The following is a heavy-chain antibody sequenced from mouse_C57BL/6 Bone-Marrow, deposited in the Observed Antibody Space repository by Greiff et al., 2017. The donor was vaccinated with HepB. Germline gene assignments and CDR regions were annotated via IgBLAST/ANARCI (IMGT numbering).Heavy chain of an antibody. CDR1: GYTFTSYD. J-gene: IGHJ2*01. Sequence: QVQLKESGPELVKPGASVKLSCKASGYTFTSYDINWVKQRPGQGLEWIGWIYPRDGSTKYNEKFKGKATLTVDTSSSTTYMELRSLKSEDSAVYYSTGDYGNYWGQGTTLTVSS. D-gene: IGHD2-4*01. V-gene: IGHV1-85*01. CDR2: IYPRDGST. CDR3: TGDYGNY.